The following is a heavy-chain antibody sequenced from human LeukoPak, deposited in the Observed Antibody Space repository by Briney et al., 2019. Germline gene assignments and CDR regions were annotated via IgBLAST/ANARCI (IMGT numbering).Heavy chain of an antibody. CDR1: GGSISSSSYY. V-gene: IGHV4-39*07. Sequence: PSETLSLTCTVSGGSISSSSYYWGWIRQPPGKGLEWIGSIYYSGSTYYNPSLKSRVTISVDTSKNQFSLKLSSVTAADTAVYYCARRFFFTHRGQLVRLAAFDIWGQGTMVTVSS. CDR2: IYYSGST. D-gene: IGHD6-13*01. J-gene: IGHJ3*02. CDR3: ARRFFFTHRGQLVRLAAFDI.